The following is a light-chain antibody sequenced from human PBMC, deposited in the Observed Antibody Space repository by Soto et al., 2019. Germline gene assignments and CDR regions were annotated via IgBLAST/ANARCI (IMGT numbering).Light chain of an antibody. J-gene: IGLJ1*01. CDR2: DVT. Sequence: QSVLTQPRSVSGSPGQSVTISCTGASSDVGAYNYVSWYQQNPGKAPNLIIYDVTKRPSGVPDRFSGSKSGNTASLTISGLQADDEADYYCCSYAGTYKVFGTGTKVTVL. CDR3: CSYAGTYKV. CDR1: SSDVGAYNY. V-gene: IGLV2-11*01.